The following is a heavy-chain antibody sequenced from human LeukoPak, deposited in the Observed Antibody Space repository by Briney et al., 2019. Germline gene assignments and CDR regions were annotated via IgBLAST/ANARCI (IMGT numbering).Heavy chain of an antibody. CDR2: IKQDGSEK. V-gene: IGHV3-7*01. CDR1: GLTFSSYW. CDR3: ARCDSRGSWYVDSYFDY. J-gene: IGHJ4*02. D-gene: IGHD6-13*01. Sequence: PGGSLRLSCAPSGLTFSSYWMRWVRQAPGRGREWVANIKQDGSEKYYVDSVKGRFTISRDNAKNSLYLQMNSLRAEDTAVYYCARCDSRGSWYVDSYFDYWGQGTLVTVSS.